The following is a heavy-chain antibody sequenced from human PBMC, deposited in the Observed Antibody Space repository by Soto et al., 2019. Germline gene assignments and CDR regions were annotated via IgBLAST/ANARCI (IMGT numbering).Heavy chain of an antibody. D-gene: IGHD2-2*01. V-gene: IGHV1-2*02. CDR1: GYILSDYC. CDR3: AKEGTTSPYNWFDP. J-gene: IGHJ5*02. CDR2: MKPDDGGP. Sequence: ASVKVSCKSSGYILSDYCIHWVRQAPGQGLEWLGWMKPDDGGPNYAQNFQGRVIMTRDTSTDTDYMELTRLTSDDTAVYYCAKEGTTSPYNWFDPWGQGTLVTVSS.